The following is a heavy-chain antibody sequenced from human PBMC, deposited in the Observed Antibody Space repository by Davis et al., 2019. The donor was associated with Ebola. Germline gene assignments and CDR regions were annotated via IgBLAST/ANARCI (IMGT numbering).Heavy chain of an antibody. Sequence: GSLRLSCAASGFTVSSNYMSWVRQAPGKGLEWVSVIYSGGSTYYADSVKGRFTISRDNSKNTLYLQMNSLRAEDTAVYYCARDFRNPDAFDIWGQGTMVTVSS. CDR1: GFTVSSNY. CDR3: ARDFRNPDAFDI. J-gene: IGHJ3*02. D-gene: IGHD2/OR15-2a*01. CDR2: IYSGGST. V-gene: IGHV3-53*01.